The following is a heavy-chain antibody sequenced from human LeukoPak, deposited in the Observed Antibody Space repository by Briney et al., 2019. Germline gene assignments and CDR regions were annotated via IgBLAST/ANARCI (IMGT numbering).Heavy chain of an antibody. CDR3: AKERDCSSTSCYTGIVYFQH. CDR2: ISYDGSNK. CDR1: GFTFSSYG. J-gene: IGHJ1*01. V-gene: IGHV3-30*18. Sequence: GGSLRLSCAASGFTFSSYGMHWVRQAPGKGLEWVAVISYDGSNKYYADSVKGRFTISRDNSKNTLYLQLNSLRAEDTAVYYCAKERDCSSTSCYTGIVYFQHWGQGTLVTVSS. D-gene: IGHD2-2*02.